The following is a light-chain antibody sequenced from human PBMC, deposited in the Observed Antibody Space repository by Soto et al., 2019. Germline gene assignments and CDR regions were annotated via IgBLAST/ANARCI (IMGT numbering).Light chain of an antibody. V-gene: IGKV1-39*01. CDR3: QQSYSTPFT. CDR2: AAS. Sequence: IQLTQSPSSLSASVGDRVTITCRASQGISSALAWYQQKPGKAPKLLIYAASRLQSGVPSRFSGSGSGTDFTLTISSLQPADFATYYCQQSYSTPFTFGPGTKVDIK. CDR1: QGISSA. J-gene: IGKJ3*01.